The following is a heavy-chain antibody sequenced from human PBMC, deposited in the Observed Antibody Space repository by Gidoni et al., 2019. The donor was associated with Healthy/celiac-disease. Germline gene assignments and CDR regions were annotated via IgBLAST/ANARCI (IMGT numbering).Heavy chain of an antibody. CDR1: GYTFTSYA. CDR2: MNPNSGNT. CDR3: ERGYYDFWSGYVY. J-gene: IGHJ4*02. D-gene: IGHD3-3*01. V-gene: IGHV1-8*01. Sequence: QLQLVQSGAEVTTPVASVQVSCQPSGYTFTSYASNWVRQATGQGLESMGWMNPNSGNTGDAQKFQGRVTMTRNTSISRAYMELSRLRSEDTAVYYCERGYYDFWSGYVYWGQGTLVTVSS.